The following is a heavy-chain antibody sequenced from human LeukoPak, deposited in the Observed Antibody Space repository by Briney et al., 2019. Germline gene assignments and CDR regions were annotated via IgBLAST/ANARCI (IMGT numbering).Heavy chain of an antibody. CDR3: ARDREDGYNSGYFDY. J-gene: IGHJ4*02. V-gene: IGHV1-46*01. CDR1: GYTFTSYY. D-gene: IGHD5-12*01. Sequence: GSVKVSCRASGYTFTSYYMHWVRQAPGQGLEWMGIINPSGGSTSYAQKFQGRVTMTRDTSTSTVYMELSSLRSEDTAVYYCARDREDGYNSGYFDYWGQGTLVTVSS. CDR2: INPSGGST.